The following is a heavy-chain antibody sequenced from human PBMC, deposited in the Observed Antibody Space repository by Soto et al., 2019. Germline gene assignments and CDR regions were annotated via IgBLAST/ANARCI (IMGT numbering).Heavy chain of an antibody. CDR2: IIPIFGTA. CDR1: GGTFSSYA. J-gene: IGHJ4*02. V-gene: IGHV1-69*13. Sequence: SVKVSCKASGGTFSSYAISWVRQAPGQGLEWMGGIIPIFGTANYAQKFQGRVTITADESTSTAYMELNSLRAEDTAVYYCATHPPEAYFDYWGQGTLVTVSS. CDR3: ATHPPEAYFDY.